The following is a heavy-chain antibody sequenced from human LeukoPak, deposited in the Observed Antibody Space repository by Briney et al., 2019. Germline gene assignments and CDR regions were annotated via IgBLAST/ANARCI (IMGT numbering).Heavy chain of an antibody. D-gene: IGHD2-21*02. J-gene: IGHJ3*02. CDR3: AREWGGDCSDAFDI. CDR1: GFTLSSYE. Sequence: GSLRLSCAASGFTLSSYEMNWVRQAPGKGLEWVSYISSSGSSTYYADSVKGRFTISRDNARNSLYLQMNSLRAEDTTVYYCAREWGGDCSDAFDIWGQATMLTVSS. V-gene: IGHV3-48*03. CDR2: ISSSGSST.